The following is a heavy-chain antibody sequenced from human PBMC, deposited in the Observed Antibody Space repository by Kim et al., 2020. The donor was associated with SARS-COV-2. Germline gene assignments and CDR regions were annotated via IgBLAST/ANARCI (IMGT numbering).Heavy chain of an antibody. J-gene: IGHJ4*02. Sequence: GGSLRLSCAASGFTVSSNYMSWVRQAPGKGLEWVSVIYSGGSTYYADSVKGRFTISRDNSKNKLYLQMNSLRAEDTAVNYCARAYCSGGSCFPPRWYFDYWGQGTLVTVSS. V-gene: IGHV3-53*01. CDR2: IYSGGST. CDR1: GFTVSSNY. D-gene: IGHD2-15*01. CDR3: ARAYCSGGSCFPPRWYFDY.